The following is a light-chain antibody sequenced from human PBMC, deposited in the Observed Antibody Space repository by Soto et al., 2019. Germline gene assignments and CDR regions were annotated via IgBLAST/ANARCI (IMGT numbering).Light chain of an antibody. J-gene: IGLJ1*01. CDR1: NSDVGAYEF. CDR3: CSYSSSSTYV. Sequence: QSVLTQPASVSGSLGQSITIACTGTNSDVGAYEFVSWYRHHPGKAPQLIIYEVSNRPSGVSNRFSGSKSGNTASLTISGLQAEDEAHYYCCSYSSSSTYVFGSGTKV. V-gene: IGLV2-14*01. CDR2: EVS.